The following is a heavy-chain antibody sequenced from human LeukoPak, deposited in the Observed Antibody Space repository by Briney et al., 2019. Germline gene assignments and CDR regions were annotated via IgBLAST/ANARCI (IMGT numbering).Heavy chain of an antibody. CDR1: GFTFRNYW. J-gene: IGHJ4*02. CDR2: IKEDGTKQ. Sequence: PGGYLRLSCAASGFTFRNYWMSWVRQAPGKGLEWVADIKEDGTKQHYVDSVRGRFTISRDNAKNSLFLQVNRLRDEDTAIYYCASLWDGGHWGQGTLVTVSS. CDR3: ASLWDGGH. V-gene: IGHV3-7*01. D-gene: IGHD3-16*01.